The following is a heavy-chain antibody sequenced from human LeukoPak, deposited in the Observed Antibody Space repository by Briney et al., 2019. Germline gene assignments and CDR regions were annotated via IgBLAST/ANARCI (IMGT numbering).Heavy chain of an antibody. J-gene: IGHJ4*02. CDR2: INHSGST. CDR3: ASASFDY. CDR1: GGSFSGYY. Sequence: PSETLSLTCAVYGGSFSGYYWSWIRQPPGKGLEWIGEINHSGSTNYNPSLKSRVTISVDTSKNQFSLKLSSVAAADTAVYYCASASFDYWGQGTLVTVSS. V-gene: IGHV4-34*01.